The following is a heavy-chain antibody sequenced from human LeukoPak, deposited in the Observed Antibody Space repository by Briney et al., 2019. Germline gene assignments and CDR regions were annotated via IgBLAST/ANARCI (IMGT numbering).Heavy chain of an antibody. Sequence: SVKVSCKASGGTFSSYAISWVRQAPGQGLEWMGGIIPIFGTANYAQKFQGRVTITADESTSTAYMELSSLRSEDTAVYYCATGRYCSGGSCYSPGGWFDPWGQGTLVTVSS. CDR3: ATGRYCSGGSCYSPGGWFDP. J-gene: IGHJ5*02. CDR1: GGTFSSYA. D-gene: IGHD2-15*01. CDR2: IIPIFGTA. V-gene: IGHV1-69*13.